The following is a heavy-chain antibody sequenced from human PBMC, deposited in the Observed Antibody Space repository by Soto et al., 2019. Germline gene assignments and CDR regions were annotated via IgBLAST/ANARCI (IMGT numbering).Heavy chain of an antibody. CDR3: ARGHYGAHPVCFDY. V-gene: IGHV4-34*01. J-gene: IGHJ4*02. CDR2: INHSGST. Sequence: PSETLSLTCAVYGGSFSGYYWSWIRQPPGKGLERIGEINHSGSTNYNPSLKSRVTISVDTSKTQFSLKLSSVTAAGTSVYYWARGHYGAHPVCFDYWGQGTLVTVSS. D-gene: IGHD4-17*01. CDR1: GGSFSGYY.